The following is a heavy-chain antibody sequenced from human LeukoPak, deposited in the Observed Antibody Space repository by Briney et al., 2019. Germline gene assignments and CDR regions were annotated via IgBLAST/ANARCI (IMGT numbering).Heavy chain of an antibody. CDR1: GGSISPYY. CDR3: VRGRDHPDI. J-gene: IGHJ3*02. Sequence: PSETLSLTCTVSGGSISPYYWSWLRQTPGKGLEWIGYIYYSGNANYNPSLRSRVTISVDTSKNQFSLKLTSMTAADTAVYYCVRGRDHPDIWGQGTMVTVSS. V-gene: IGHV4-59*01. CDR2: IYYSGNA.